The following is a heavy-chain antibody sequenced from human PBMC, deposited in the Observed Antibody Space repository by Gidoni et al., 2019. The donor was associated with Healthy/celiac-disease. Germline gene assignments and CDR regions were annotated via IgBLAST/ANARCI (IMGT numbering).Heavy chain of an antibody. J-gene: IGHJ4*02. D-gene: IGHD1-26*01. CDR1: GGNFSRCT. CDR3: ARVPHNRHGIVGATKGYFDY. Sequence: VQLVQSGSAVKTPGSSVKVCCNASGGNFSRCTISRVRQAPGQGLEWMGGIIPIFGTANYAQKFQGRVTITADESTSTAYMELSSLRSEDTAVYYCARVPHNRHGIVGATKGYFDYWGQGTLVTVSS. V-gene: IGHV1-69*01. CDR2: IIPIFGTA.